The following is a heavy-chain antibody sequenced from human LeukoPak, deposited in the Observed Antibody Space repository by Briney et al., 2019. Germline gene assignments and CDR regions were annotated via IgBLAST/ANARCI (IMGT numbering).Heavy chain of an antibody. CDR2: IYSGGST. Sequence: GGSLRLSCAASGFTVSSSYMSWVRQAPGKGLEWVSVIYSGGSTDYADSVKGRFTISRDNAKNSLYLQMNSLRAKDTAVYYCARDRGVGQQLGRTLDYWGQGTLVTVSS. J-gene: IGHJ4*02. V-gene: IGHV3-66*01. D-gene: IGHD6-13*01. CDR1: GFTVSSSY. CDR3: ARDRGVGQQLGRTLDY.